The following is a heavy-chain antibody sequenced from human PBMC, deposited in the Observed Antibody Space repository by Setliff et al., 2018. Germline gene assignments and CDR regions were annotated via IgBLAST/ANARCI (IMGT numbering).Heavy chain of an antibody. V-gene: IGHV3-21*01. CDR2: VSSTGYI. CDR1: GLTFTNYY. D-gene: IGHD6-6*01. CDR3: AKSSGSSSSTNLEY. J-gene: IGHJ4*02. Sequence: PGGSLRLSCAASGLTFTNYYMNWVRQAPGKGLEWVSSVSSTGYISYADSVKGRFTISRDKAKNSLYLQMNSLRAEDTAMYYCAKSSGSSSSTNLEYLGPGTLVTVSS.